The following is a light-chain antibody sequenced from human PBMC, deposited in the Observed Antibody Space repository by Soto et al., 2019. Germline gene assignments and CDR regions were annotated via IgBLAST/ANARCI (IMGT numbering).Light chain of an antibody. CDR2: DAS. J-gene: IGKJ4*01. CDR3: KQRRKWPPV. CDR1: QSVSTY. Sequence: ILLTHSPATLSLSPLERATLSCRAIQSVSTYVTYLAWYQQKPGQAPRLLIYDASNRATGIPARFSGSGSGTDFTLTISSLEPEDFAVYYCKQRRKWPPVFGGGNXVDIK. V-gene: IGKV3-11*01.